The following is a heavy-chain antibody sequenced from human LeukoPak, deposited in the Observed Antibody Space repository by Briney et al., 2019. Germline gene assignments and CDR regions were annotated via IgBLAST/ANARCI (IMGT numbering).Heavy chain of an antibody. CDR1: GFTFSNYW. V-gene: IGHV3-74*01. Sequence: GGSLRLSCAASGFTFSNYWIHWVRQVPGKGLVWVSRIDSDGTTTRYADSVKGRFTISRDNSKNTLYLQMNSLRAEDTAVYYCARDHYSSGWYPGPGTDYWGQGTLVTVSS. CDR3: ARDHYSSGWYPGPGTDY. J-gene: IGHJ4*02. CDR2: IDSDGTTT. D-gene: IGHD6-19*01.